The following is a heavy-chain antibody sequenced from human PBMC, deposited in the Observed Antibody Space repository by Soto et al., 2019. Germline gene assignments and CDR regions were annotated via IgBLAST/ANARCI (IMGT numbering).Heavy chain of an antibody. V-gene: IGHV3-33*01. CDR1: GFTFSSYG. D-gene: IGHD2-15*01. CDR3: ASEYCSGGRCYYYGMDV. CDR2: IWYDGSNK. J-gene: IGHJ6*02. Sequence: QVQLVESGGGVVQPGRSLRLSCAASGFTFSSYGMHWVRQAPDKGLEWVAVIWYDGSNKYYADSVKGRFTISRDNSKNTWYLQMNSLRAEDTAVYYCASEYCSGGRCYYYGMDVWGQGTTVTVSS.